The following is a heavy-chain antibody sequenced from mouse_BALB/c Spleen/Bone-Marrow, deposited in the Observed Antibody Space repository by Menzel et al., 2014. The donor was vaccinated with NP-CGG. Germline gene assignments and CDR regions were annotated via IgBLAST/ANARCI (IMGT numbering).Heavy chain of an antibody. Sequence: QVQLQQSGAELVKPGASVKLSCKASGCTFTSYYMYWVKQRPGQGLEWIGGINPSNGGTNFNEKFKSKATLTVDKSSSTAYMQLSSLTSEDSAVYYCTRSYYAKEGAWFAYWGQGTLVTVSA. CDR1: GCTFTSYY. J-gene: IGHJ3*01. D-gene: IGHD1-1*01. V-gene: IGHV1S81*02. CDR2: INPSNGGT. CDR3: TRSYYAKEGAWFAY.